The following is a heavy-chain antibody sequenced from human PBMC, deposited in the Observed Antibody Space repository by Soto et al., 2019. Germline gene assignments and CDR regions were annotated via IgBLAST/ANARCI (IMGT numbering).Heavy chain of an antibody. J-gene: IGHJ5*02. CDR1: GYTFTGYY. D-gene: IGHD2-2*01. CDR2: IIPIFGTA. CDR3: ARAPDIVVVPAAPRVWFDP. Sequence: GASVKVSCKASGYTFTGYYMHWVRQAPGQGLEWMGGIIPIFGTANYAQKFQGRVTITADESTSTAYMELSSLRSEDTAVYYCARAPDIVVVPAAPRVWFDPWGQGTLVTVSS. V-gene: IGHV1-69*13.